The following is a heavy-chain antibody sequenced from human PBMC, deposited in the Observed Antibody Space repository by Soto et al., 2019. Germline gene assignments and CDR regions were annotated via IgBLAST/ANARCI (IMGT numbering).Heavy chain of an antibody. J-gene: IGHJ6*02. CDR1: GFTFSSYA. D-gene: IGHD3-3*01. CDR2: ISYDGSNK. Sequence: RLSCAASGFTFSSYAMHWVRQAPGKGLEWVAVISYDGSNKYYADSVKGRFTISRDNSKNTLYLQMNSLRAEDTAVYYCARDRVVRLTVPDYYSYGMDVWGQGTTVTVSS. CDR3: ARDRVVRLTVPDYYSYGMDV. V-gene: IGHV3-30-3*01.